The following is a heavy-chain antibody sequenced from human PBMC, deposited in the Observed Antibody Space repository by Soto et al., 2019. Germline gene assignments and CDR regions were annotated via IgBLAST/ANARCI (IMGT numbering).Heavy chain of an antibody. Sequence: QITLKESGPPLVKPTQTLTLTCTFSGFSLSTSGVGVGWIRQPPGKALEWLALIYWDDDKRYSPSLKSRLTITKDTYKNQVVLTMTNMDPVDTATYYCAHTGYSSGWYLRGYFQHWGQGTLVTVSS. V-gene: IGHV2-5*02. J-gene: IGHJ1*01. CDR2: IYWDDDK. CDR3: AHTGYSSGWYLRGYFQH. CDR1: GFSLSTSGVG. D-gene: IGHD6-19*01.